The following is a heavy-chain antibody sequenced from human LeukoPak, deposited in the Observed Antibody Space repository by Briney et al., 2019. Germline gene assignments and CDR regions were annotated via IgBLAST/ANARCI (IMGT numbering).Heavy chain of an antibody. D-gene: IGHD6-13*01. Sequence: KPSETLSLTCTVSGGSISSSSYYWGWIRQPPGKGLEWIGSIYYSGSTYYNPSLKSRVTMSVDTSNNHLSLKVRSVTAADTAVYYCARHGYTNSCHLCDAFDIWGQGTMAIVSS. J-gene: IGHJ3*02. CDR3: ARHGYTNSCHLCDAFDI. V-gene: IGHV4-39*07. CDR2: IYYSGST. CDR1: GGSISSSSYY.